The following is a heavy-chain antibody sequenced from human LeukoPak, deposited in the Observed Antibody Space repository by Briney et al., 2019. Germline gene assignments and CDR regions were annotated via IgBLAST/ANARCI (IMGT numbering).Heavy chain of an antibody. J-gene: IGHJ4*02. CDR1: GFTFSSYA. CDR2: ISGSGGST. V-gene: IGHV3-23*01. Sequence: GGSLRLSCAASGFTFSSYAMSWVRQAPGKGLEWVSAISGSGGSTYYADSVKGRFTISRDNSKNTLYLQMNSLRAEDTAVYYCARDGGYSYGYCDYWGQGTLVTVSS. CDR3: ARDGGYSYGYCDY. D-gene: IGHD5-18*01.